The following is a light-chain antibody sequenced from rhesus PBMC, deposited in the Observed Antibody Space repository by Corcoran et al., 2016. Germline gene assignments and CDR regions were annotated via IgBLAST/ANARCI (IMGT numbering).Light chain of an antibody. CDR2: EAS. CDR3: QHYYNTPWT. J-gene: IGKJ1*01. V-gene: IGKV1-25*01. Sequence: GDRVTITCRASQGITNDLAWYQQKPGETPKLLIYEASSLQSGIPSRFSGSGSGTDFTLTISSLQPEDFATYYCQHYYNTPWTFGQGTKVEIK. CDR1: QGITND.